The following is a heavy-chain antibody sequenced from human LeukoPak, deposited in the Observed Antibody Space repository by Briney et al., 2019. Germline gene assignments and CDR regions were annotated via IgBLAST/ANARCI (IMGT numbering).Heavy chain of an antibody. Sequence: SETLSLTCAVSGYSISSGYYWGWLRQPPGKGLEWIGSIYRSRSSYYNPSLKSRVTISVDTSKNQFTLKLSSVTAADTAVYYCASRDIVVVPAAIRTPHFDYWGQGTLVPVSS. D-gene: IGHD2-2*02. CDR2: IYRSRSS. J-gene: IGHJ4*02. V-gene: IGHV4-38-2*01. CDR1: GYSISSGYY. CDR3: ASRDIVVVPAAIRTPHFDY.